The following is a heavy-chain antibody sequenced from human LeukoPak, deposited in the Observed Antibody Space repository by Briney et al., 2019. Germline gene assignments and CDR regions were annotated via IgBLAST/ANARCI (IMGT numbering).Heavy chain of an antibody. J-gene: IGHJ4*02. D-gene: IGHD3-22*01. CDR3: AREVMLSSGYYYAGYGPFDY. CDR2: IIPIFGTA. Sequence: RASVKVSCKASGGTFSSYAISWVRQAPGQGLEWMGGIIPIFGTANYAQKFQGRVTITTDESTSTAYMELSSLRSEDTAVYYCAREVMLSSGYYYAGYGPFDYWGQGTLVTVSS. CDR1: GGTFSSYA. V-gene: IGHV1-69*05.